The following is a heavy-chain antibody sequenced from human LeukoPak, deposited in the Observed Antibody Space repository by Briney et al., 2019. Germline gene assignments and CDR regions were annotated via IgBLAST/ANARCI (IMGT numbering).Heavy chain of an antibody. CDR3: AKDPSVDSSGYRSMYFQH. J-gene: IGHJ1*01. D-gene: IGHD3-22*01. V-gene: IGHV3-33*06. Sequence: GRSLRLSCAASGFTFSSYGMHWVRQAPGKGLEWVAVIWYDGSNKYYADSVKGRFTISRDNSKNTLYLQMNSLRAEDTAVYYCAKDPSVDSSGYRSMYFQHWGQGTLVTVPS. CDR2: IWYDGSNK. CDR1: GFTFSSYG.